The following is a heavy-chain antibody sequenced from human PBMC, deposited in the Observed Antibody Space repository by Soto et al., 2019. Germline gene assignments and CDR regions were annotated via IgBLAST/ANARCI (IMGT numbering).Heavy chain of an antibody. V-gene: IGHV4-30-4*01. D-gene: IGHD5-12*01. Sequence: SETLSLTCTVSGGSIINGDYYWSWIRQPPGKGLEWIGYIYYSGNTYYNPSLKSRVMISVDTSKNQFSLNLSSVTAADTAVYYCAAGGGLPRYYWGQGTLVTVSS. J-gene: IGHJ4*02. CDR2: IYYSGNT. CDR1: GGSIINGDYY. CDR3: AAGGGLPRYY.